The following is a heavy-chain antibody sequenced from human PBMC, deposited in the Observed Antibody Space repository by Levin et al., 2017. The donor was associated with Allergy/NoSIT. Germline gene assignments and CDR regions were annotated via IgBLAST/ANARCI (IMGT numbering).Heavy chain of an antibody. CDR3: ARQLGNFWSGYNYFDY. D-gene: IGHD3-3*01. CDR1: GLTFSSYE. J-gene: IGHJ4*02. Sequence: GGSLRLSCAASGLTFSSYEMNWVRRAPGKGLEWVSYISSTGSTIYSADSVKGRFTISRDNAKNSLYLHMNSLRAEDTAVYYCARQLGNFWSGYNYFDYWGQGTLVTVSS. CDR2: ISSTGSTI. V-gene: IGHV3-48*03.